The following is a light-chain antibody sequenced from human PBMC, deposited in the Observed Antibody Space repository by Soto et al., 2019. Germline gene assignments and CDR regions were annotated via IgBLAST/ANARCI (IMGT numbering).Light chain of an antibody. J-gene: IGKJ4*01. CDR3: QQYGSSPLT. V-gene: IGKV3-20*01. CDR1: QTIRDSY. Sequence: EIVLTQSPGTLSVSPGERATLSCRASQTIRDSYVAWYQQKPGQAPRLLIYGASNRATGVPDRFSGRGSGTGFTLIISRLEPEDFAVYSCQQYGSSPLTFGGGTKVEIK. CDR2: GAS.